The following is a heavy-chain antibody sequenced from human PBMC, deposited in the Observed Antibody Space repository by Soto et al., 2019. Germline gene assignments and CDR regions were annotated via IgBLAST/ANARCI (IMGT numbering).Heavy chain of an antibody. J-gene: IGHJ4*02. D-gene: IGHD3-22*01. CDR1: GGSISSSSYY. CDR3: ASYYYDSSGYYYVPGVY. Sequence: LSLTCTVSGGSISSSSYYWGWIRQPPGKGLEWIGSISYSGNTYYNPSLKSRVTISVDTSKNQFSLKLSSVTAADTAVYYCASYYYDSSGYYYVPGVYWGQGTLVTVSS. CDR2: ISYSGNT. V-gene: IGHV4-39*01.